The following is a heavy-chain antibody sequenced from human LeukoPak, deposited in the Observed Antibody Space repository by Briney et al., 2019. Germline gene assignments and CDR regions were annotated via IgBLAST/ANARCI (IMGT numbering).Heavy chain of an antibody. CDR2: IKEDGSEI. CDR1: GFTFSNYW. CDR3: ARDTPSRYSSGWYSNY. J-gene: IGHJ4*02. Sequence: GGSLRLSCAASGFTFSNYWMSWVRQAPGKGLEWVATIKEDGSEIHYVDSVKGRFTISRDNAKNSLYLQMNSLRAEDTAVYYCARDTPSRYSSGWYSNYWGQGTLVTVSS. D-gene: IGHD6-19*01. V-gene: IGHV3-7*01.